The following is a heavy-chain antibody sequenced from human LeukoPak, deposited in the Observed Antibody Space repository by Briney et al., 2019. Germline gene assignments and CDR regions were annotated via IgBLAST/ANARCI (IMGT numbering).Heavy chain of an antibody. V-gene: IGHV1-2*02. J-gene: IGHJ6*03. Sequence: GASVRVSCKASGYTFTDYYMHWVRQAPGQGLEWMGWINSNNGGTNYAQKFQGRVIMTRDTSISTAYMELARLRSDDTAVYYCAKFPLYSCSLYMDVWGKGTTVTVSS. D-gene: IGHD1-26*01. CDR3: AKFPLYSCSLYMDV. CDR2: INSNNGGT. CDR1: GYTFTDYY.